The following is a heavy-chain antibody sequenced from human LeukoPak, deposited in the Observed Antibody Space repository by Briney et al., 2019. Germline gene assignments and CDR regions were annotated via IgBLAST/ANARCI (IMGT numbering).Heavy chain of an antibody. CDR3: ARVPVYCSGGSCYSLNYYYGMDV. Sequence: ASVKVSCKASGYTFTSYGISWVRQAPGQGLEWMGWTSAYNGNTNYAQKLQGRVTMTTDTSTSTAYMELRSLRSDDTAVYYCARVPVYCSGGSCYSLNYYYGMDVWGQGTTVTVSS. CDR2: TSAYNGNT. CDR1: GYTFTSYG. D-gene: IGHD2-15*01. J-gene: IGHJ6*02. V-gene: IGHV1-18*01.